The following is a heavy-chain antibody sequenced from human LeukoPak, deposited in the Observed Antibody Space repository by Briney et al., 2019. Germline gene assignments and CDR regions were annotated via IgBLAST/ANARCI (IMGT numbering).Heavy chain of an antibody. D-gene: IGHD2-2*01. J-gene: IGHJ4*02. CDR1: GFIFSTYG. CDR2: IRSDGSIK. V-gene: IGHV3-30*02. Sequence: PGGSLRLSCAASGFIFSTYGMHWVRQAPGKGQEWVAFIRSDGSIKYYADSVKGRFTISRDNSKNTLYLQMNSLRAEDTAVYYCARLPAYCSSTSCYYDYWGQGTLVTVSS. CDR3: ARLPAYCSSTSCYYDY.